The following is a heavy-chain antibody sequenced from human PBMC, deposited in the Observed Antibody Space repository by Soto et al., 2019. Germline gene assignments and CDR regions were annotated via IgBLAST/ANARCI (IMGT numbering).Heavy chain of an antibody. Sequence: QVQLQQWGAGLLKPSETLSLTCDVSGESFGGYDWSWIRQSPGKGLEWIGDITHRGSTNYNPSLKSRVTLSVDTSKRQVSLKLSSVTAADTAVYYCARGGAHAKSGSGIYQFGYGLDFWGQGTTVTVSS. V-gene: IGHV4-34*02. D-gene: IGHD1-26*01. CDR3: ARGGAHAKSGSGIYQFGYGLDF. J-gene: IGHJ6*02. CDR2: ITHRGST. CDR1: GESFGGYD.